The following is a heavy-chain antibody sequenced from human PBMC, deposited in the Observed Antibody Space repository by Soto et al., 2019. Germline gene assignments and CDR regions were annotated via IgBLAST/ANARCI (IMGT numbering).Heavy chain of an antibody. CDR1: GFIVSSSY. V-gene: IGHV3-53*02. CDR2: IYSDGRT. J-gene: IGHJ4*02. CDR3: ARCSGWYGQCYFDC. D-gene: IGHD6-13*01. Sequence: DVQLVETGGGLIQPGGSLRLSCAASGFIVSSSYMSWVRQAPGKGLEWVTVIYSDGRTYYADTVKGRFTTSRDNSKNTLDLQMNSLSSEDTAVYYCARCSGWYGQCYFDCWGQGTLVTVSS.